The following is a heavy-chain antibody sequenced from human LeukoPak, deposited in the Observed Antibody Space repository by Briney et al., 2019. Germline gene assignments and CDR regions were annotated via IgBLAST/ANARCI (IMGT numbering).Heavy chain of an antibody. CDR3: ARGSYDYVWGSYRQPPDFDY. V-gene: IGHV3-23*01. Sequence: GGSLRLSCAASGFTFSSYAMSWVRQAPGKGLEWVSAISGSGGSSYYADSVKGRFTISRDNSKNTLYLQMNSLRSEDTAVYYCARGSYDYVWGSYRQPPDFDYWGQGTLVTVSS. D-gene: IGHD3-16*02. CDR1: GFTFSSYA. CDR2: ISGSGGSS. J-gene: IGHJ4*02.